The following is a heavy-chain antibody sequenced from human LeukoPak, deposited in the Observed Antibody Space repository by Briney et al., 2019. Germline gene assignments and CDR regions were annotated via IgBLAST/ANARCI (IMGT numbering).Heavy chain of an antibody. D-gene: IGHD3-16*01. CDR1: GFTFSSYG. J-gene: IGHJ3*02. Sequence: GRSLRLSCAASGFTFSSYGMHWVRQAPGKGLEWVAVIWYDGSNKYYADSVKGRFTISRDNSKNKLYLQMNSLRAEDTAVYYCAREGGDAFDIWGQGTMVTVSS. CDR2: IWYDGSNK. CDR3: AREGGDAFDI. V-gene: IGHV3-33*01.